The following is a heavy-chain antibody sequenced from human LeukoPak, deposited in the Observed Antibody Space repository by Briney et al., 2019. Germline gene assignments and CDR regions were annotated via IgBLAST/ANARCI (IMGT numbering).Heavy chain of an antibody. V-gene: IGHV3-23*01. CDR3: AKDQVRSYCSDGSCYPFAS. D-gene: IGHD2-15*01. J-gene: IGHJ4*02. Sequence: GGSLRLSCAASGFTFNNYAMSWVRQAPGKGLEWVSAISGCGGDTYYADSVKGRFTISRDNSKNTLYLQMNSLRAEDTAIYYCAKDQVRSYCSDGSCYPFASWGQGTLVTVSS. CDR1: GFTFNNYA. CDR2: ISGCGGDT.